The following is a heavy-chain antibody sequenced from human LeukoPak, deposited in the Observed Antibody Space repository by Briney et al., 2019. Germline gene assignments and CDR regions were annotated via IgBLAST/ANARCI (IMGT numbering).Heavy chain of an antibody. CDR2: ISSSSDAT. D-gene: IGHD5-12*01. CDR1: GFTFSSYS. J-gene: IGHJ4*02. CDR3: ARAMRSGYDY. V-gene: IGHV3-48*02. Sequence: GGSLRLSCAASGFTFSSYSMNWVRQAPGKGLEWVSYISSSSDATHYADSVKGRFTISRDNAKNSLYLEMNSRRDEDTAVYYCARAMRSGYDYWGQGTLVTVSA.